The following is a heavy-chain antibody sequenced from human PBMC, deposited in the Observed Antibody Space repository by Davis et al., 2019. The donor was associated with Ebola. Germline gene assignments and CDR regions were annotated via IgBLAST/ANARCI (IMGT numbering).Heavy chain of an antibody. Sequence: SETLSLTCAVYGGSFSGYYWSWIRQPPGKGLEWIGEINHSGSTNYNPSLKSRVTISVDTSKNQFSLKLTSVTAADTAVYYCARAPGYQLLYRYFQHWGQGTLVTVSS. CDR3: ARAPGYQLLYRYFQH. V-gene: IGHV4-34*01. D-gene: IGHD2-2*02. CDR2: INHSGST. CDR1: GGSFSGYY. J-gene: IGHJ1*01.